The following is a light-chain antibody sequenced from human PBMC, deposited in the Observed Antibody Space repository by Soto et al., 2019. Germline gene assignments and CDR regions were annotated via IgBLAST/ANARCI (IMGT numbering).Light chain of an antibody. CDR2: GAS. Sequence: EIVLTQSPGTLSLSPGERATLSCRASQRVSSSYLAWYQQKPGQAPRLLIYGASSRATGIPGRFSGSGSGTDFTLTISRREPEDFSVYFCQRYGSSPPFTFGQGTKVEI. CDR3: QRYGSSPPFT. J-gene: IGKJ2*01. V-gene: IGKV3-20*01. CDR1: QRVSSSY.